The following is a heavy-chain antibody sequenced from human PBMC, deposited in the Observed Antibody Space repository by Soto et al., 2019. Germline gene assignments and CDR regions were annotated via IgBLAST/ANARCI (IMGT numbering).Heavy chain of an antibody. J-gene: IGHJ3*02. CDR2: INHSGST. Sequence: SETLSLTCAVYGGSFSGYYWSWIRQPPGKGLEWIGEINHSGSTNCNPSLKSRVTISVDTSKNQFSLKLSSVTAADTAVYYCARGRANWGYGAFDIWGQGTMVTVSS. CDR3: ARGRANWGYGAFDI. CDR1: GGSFSGYY. D-gene: IGHD7-27*01. V-gene: IGHV4-34*01.